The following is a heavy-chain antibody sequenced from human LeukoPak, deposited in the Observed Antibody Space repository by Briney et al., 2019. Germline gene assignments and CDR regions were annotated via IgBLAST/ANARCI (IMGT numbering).Heavy chain of an antibody. CDR3: ARATDYGLPFDY. J-gene: IGHJ4*02. CDR1: GGSISSSGYS. D-gene: IGHD3-10*01. Sequence: SQTLSLTCAVSGGSISSSGYSWSWIRQPPGKGLEWIGYIYHRGSTYYNPSLKSRVTISVDRSKNQFSLKLSSVTAADTAVYYCARATDYGLPFDYWGQGTLVTVSS. CDR2: IYHRGST. V-gene: IGHV4-30-2*01.